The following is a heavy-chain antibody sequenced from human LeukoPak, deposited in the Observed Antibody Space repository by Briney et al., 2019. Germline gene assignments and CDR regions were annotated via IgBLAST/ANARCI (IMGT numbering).Heavy chain of an antibody. Sequence: PGGSLRLSCVASGFTCSSYAMSWVRGAPGKGLEWVAVIWYDGSNKYYADSVKGRFTISRDNSKNTLYLQMNSLRAEDTAVYYCARVGVPAAMPYYYGMDVWGQGTTVTVSS. CDR1: GFTCSSYA. CDR3: ARVGVPAAMPYYYGMDV. D-gene: IGHD2-2*01. J-gene: IGHJ6*02. V-gene: IGHV3-33*01. CDR2: IWYDGSNK.